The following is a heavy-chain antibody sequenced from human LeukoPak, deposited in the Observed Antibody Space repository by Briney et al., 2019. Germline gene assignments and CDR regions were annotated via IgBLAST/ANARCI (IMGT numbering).Heavy chain of an antibody. CDR1: GGSFSSYY. D-gene: IGHD1-26*01. J-gene: IGHJ6*02. CDR2: IYYSGSN. Sequence: SETLSLSCAVSGGSFSSYYWSWVRQPPGKGLEWVAYIYYSGSNNYNPSLKSRVTISVDTSKNQFSLKLSSVTAADTAVYYCARESGYLYGMDVWGQGTTVTVSS. V-gene: IGHV4-59*01. CDR3: ARESGYLYGMDV.